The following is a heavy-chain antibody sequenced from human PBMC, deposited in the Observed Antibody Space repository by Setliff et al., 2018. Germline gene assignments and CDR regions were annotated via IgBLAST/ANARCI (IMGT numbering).Heavy chain of an antibody. D-gene: IGHD5-12*01. Sequence: PGGSLRLSCAASGFTFSNYGMTWVRQAPGKGLEWISYISTSGSTIYYADSVKGRFTISRDKAHHSLFLQMNSLGAEDTAVYYCARDDDTTSRYSRFEHWGQGTPVTVSS. CDR3: ARDDDTTSRYSRFEH. CDR1: GFTFSNYG. V-gene: IGHV3-48*01. J-gene: IGHJ5*02. CDR2: ISTSGSTI.